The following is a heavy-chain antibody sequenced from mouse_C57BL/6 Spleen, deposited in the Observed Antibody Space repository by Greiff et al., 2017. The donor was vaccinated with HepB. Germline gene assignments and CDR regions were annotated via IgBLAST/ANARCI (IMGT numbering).Heavy chain of an antibody. CDR3: ARDGILRLDY. Sequence: EVQLQESGPGLVKPSQSLSLTCSVTGYSITSGYYWNWIRQFPGNKLEWMGYISYDGSNNYNPSLKNRISITRDTSKNQFFLKLNSVTTEDTATYYCARDGILRLDYWGQGTSVTVSS. D-gene: IGHD1-1*01. J-gene: IGHJ4*01. V-gene: IGHV3-6*01. CDR1: GYSITSGYY. CDR2: ISYDGSN.